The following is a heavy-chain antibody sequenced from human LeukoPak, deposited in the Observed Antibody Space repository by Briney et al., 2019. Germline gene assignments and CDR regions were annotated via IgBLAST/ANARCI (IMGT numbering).Heavy chain of an antibody. J-gene: IGHJ3*02. CDR1: GGSFSSSDYY. V-gene: IGHV4-39*07. CDR2: IYYSGTT. D-gene: IGHD3-22*01. CDR3: ACLTTADAFDI. Sequence: PSETLSLTCTVSGGSFSSSDYYWGWIRQPPGKGLEWIGSIYYSGTTYYNPSLKSRVTISVDTSKKQFSLKLRSVTAADTAVYYCACLTTADAFDIWGQGTMVTVSS.